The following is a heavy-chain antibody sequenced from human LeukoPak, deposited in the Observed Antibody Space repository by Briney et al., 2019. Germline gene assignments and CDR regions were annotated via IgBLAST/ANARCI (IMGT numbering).Heavy chain of an antibody. CDR1: GFTFSDYY. D-gene: IGHD3-3*01. CDR3: ARVVIGEIYDFWSGYYND. CDR2: ISSSGSTI. J-gene: IGHJ4*02. Sequence: GGSLRLSCAASGFTFSDYYMSWIRQAPGKGLEWVSYISSSGSTIYYADSVKGRFTISRDNAKNSLYLQMNSLRAEDTAVYYCARVVIGEIYDFWSGYYNDWGQGTLVTVSS. V-gene: IGHV3-11*04.